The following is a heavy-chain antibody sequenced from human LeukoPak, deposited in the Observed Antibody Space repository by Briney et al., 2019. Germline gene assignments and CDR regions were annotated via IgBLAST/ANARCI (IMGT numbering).Heavy chain of an antibody. CDR2: INHRGDT. J-gene: IGHJ4*03. Sequence: SETLAPTCAVYGGSFSSYYWSWIRQSPGKGLEWIAEINHRGDTNYNPSVKSRVTISVDTSKNQFSLKVNSLTAADTAVYYCARGPTISETGYFDDWGQRAQGTVSS. CDR1: GGSFSSYY. CDR3: ARGPTISETGYFDD. V-gene: IGHV4-34*01. D-gene: IGHD1-1*01.